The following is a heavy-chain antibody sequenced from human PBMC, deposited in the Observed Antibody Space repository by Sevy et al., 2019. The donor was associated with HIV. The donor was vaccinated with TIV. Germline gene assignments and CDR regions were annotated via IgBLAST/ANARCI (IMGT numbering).Heavy chain of an antibody. D-gene: IGHD2-15*01. CDR3: ARDASPYCSGDRCYFDAFDI. V-gene: IGHV3-48*01. CDR2: ISTTSIIT. CDR1: GFTFSSYT. J-gene: IGHJ3*02. Sequence: GGSLRLSCAASGFTFSSYTMNWVRQAPGKGLEWVSYISTTSIITYYADSVRGRFTISRDNAKNSLYLQMNSLRAEDTAVYYCARDASPYCSGDRCYFDAFDIWGQGTMVTVSS.